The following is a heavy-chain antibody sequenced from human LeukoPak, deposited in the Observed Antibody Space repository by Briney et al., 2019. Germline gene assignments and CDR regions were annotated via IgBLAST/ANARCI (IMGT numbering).Heavy chain of an antibody. D-gene: IGHD6-13*01. CDR2: ISGSGSST. J-gene: IGHJ4*02. CDR3: AKASGWFSQALEY. Sequence: GGSLRLSCVASGFTFSNYAVTWVRQAPGKGLEWVSTISGSGSSTNYADSVRGRFTFSRDNSKNTVYLQMNTLRAEDSAVYYCAKASGWFSQALEYWGQGTLVTDSS. V-gene: IGHV3-23*01. CDR1: GFTFSNYA.